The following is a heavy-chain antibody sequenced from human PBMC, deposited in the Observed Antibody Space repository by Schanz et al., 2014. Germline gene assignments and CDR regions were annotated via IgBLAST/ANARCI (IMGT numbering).Heavy chain of an antibody. V-gene: IGHV3-74*01. CDR1: GFTFTNYW. CDR2: ISGGLGTDT. D-gene: IGHD3-10*01. CDR3: ARGIITMVRGGDVGAFDI. J-gene: IGHJ3*02. Sequence: EVQLVESGGDLVQPGGSLRLSCVGSGFTFTNYWMHWVRQSPGKGLVWVSGISGGLGTDTFYADSVKGRFTISRDNAKGSVYLQMNSLRAEDTAVYYCARGIITMVRGGDVGAFDIWGQGTMVTVSS.